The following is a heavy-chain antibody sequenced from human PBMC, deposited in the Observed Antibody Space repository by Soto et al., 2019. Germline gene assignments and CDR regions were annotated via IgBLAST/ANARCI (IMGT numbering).Heavy chain of an antibody. CDR3: ARAKYIEQWLVRVYYYYCGMDV. Sequence: ASVKVSCKASGGTFSSYAISWVRQAPGQGLEWMGGIIPIFGTANYAQKFQGRVTITADESTSTAYMELSSLRSEDTAVYYCARAKYIEQWLVRVYYYYCGMDVWGQGTTVTVS. D-gene: IGHD6-19*01. J-gene: IGHJ6*02. CDR2: IIPIFGTA. V-gene: IGHV1-69*13. CDR1: GGTFSSYA.